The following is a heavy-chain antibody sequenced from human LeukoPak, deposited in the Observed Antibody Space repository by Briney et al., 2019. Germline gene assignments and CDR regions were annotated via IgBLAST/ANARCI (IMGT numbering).Heavy chain of an antibody. CDR3: VRDGDDFNFDY. V-gene: IGHV3-74*01. CDR1: GFTFSSHW. J-gene: IGHJ4*02. D-gene: IGHD5-24*01. Sequence: GGSLRLSCAASGFTFSSHWVHWVRQAPGKGLVWVSRVKGDGTFTNYADSVYGRFTISRDNAKNTLYLHKHSLRAEDTAVYYCVRDGDDFNFDYWGQGNLVTVSS. CDR2: VKGDGTFT.